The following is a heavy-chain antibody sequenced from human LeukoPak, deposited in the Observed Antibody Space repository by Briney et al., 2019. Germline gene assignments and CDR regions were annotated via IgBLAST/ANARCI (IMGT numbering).Heavy chain of an antibody. CDR3: AKDRLRGGYGFDLMDY. Sequence: PGGSQRLSCAASGFTFSNYGMNWGRQGPGKGLEWVSFIRYDGSNKYYADSVKGRFTICRDNSKNKLSLQMHSLRAEDTAVYYCAKDRLRGGYGFDLMDYWGQGTLVTVSS. J-gene: IGHJ4*02. CDR1: GFTFSNYG. D-gene: IGHD5-18*01. CDR2: IRYDGSNK. V-gene: IGHV3-30*02.